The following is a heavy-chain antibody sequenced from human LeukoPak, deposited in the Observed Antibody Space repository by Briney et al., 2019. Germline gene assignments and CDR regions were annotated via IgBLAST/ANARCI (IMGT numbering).Heavy chain of an antibody. CDR2: IIPIFGTA. Sequence: ASVKVSCKASGGTFSSYAISWVRQAPGQGLEWMGGIIPIFGTANYAQKFQGRVTITTDESTSTAYMELSSLRSEDTAVYYCARDHCSSTSCYPPPPYQFDYWGQGTLVTVSS. V-gene: IGHV1-69*05. J-gene: IGHJ4*02. CDR1: GGTFSSYA. CDR3: ARDHCSSTSCYPPPPYQFDY. D-gene: IGHD2-2*01.